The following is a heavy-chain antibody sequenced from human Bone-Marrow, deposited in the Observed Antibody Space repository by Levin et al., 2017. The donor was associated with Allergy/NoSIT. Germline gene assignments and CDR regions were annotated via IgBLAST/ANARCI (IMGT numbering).Heavy chain of an antibody. J-gene: IGHJ4*02. V-gene: IGHV3-23*01. CDR3: AKERRYYYDNSGPDY. Sequence: GESLKISCAASGFTFSSYAMSWVRQAPGKGLEWVSAIGGNGISTYYADSVKGRFTISRDTSKNTLYLQINSLRTEDTALYYCAKERRYYYDNSGPDYWGQGTLVTVSS. CDR1: GFTFSSYA. D-gene: IGHD3-22*01. CDR2: IGGNGIST.